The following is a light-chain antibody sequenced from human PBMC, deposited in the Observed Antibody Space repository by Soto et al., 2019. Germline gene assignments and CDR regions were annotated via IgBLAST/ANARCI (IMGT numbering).Light chain of an antibody. J-gene: IGKJ4*01. Sequence: DIQMTKSPSSLSASVGDRVTITCRASLTISNYLAGYQQKPGKIPNLLLYAASTLQAGVPSRFSGSGSGSDFTLTIISLQPEDVADYYCQKDNSAPLTFGGGTKVPIQ. CDR2: AAS. CDR1: LTISNY. CDR3: QKDNSAPLT. V-gene: IGKV1-27*01.